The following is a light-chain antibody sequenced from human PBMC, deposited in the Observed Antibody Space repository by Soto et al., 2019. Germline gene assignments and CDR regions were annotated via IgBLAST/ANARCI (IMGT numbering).Light chain of an antibody. V-gene: IGLV1-44*01. Sequence: QSVLTQPPSASGTPGQRVTIFCSGSSSDIGSNPVNWYHQLPGTAPKLLIYSDNQRPSGVPDRFSGSKSGTSASLAISGLQSEDEADYICAAWDDSLPGPMMFGGGTKLTVL. CDR2: SDN. CDR3: AAWDDSLPGPMM. CDR1: SSDIGSNP. J-gene: IGLJ3*02.